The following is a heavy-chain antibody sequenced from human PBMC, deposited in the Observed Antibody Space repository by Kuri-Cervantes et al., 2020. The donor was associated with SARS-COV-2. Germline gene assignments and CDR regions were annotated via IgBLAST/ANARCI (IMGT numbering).Heavy chain of an antibody. CDR3: ARDPRVGDKFGSGSLPIDN. Sequence: LSLTCAASGFTFSSYAMHCVRQAPAKGLEWVAVISYDGSNKYYADSVKGRFTISRDNSKNTLSLQKNSRRVDDTAVYYCARDPRVGDKFGSGSLPIDNWGRGTLVTVSS. V-gene: IGHV3-30-3*01. D-gene: IGHD3-10*01. CDR2: ISYDGSNK. CDR1: GFTFSSYA. J-gene: IGHJ4*02.